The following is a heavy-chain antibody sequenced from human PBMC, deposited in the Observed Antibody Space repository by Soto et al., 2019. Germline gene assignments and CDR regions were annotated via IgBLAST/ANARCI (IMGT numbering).Heavy chain of an antibody. J-gene: IGHJ5*02. CDR3: ARVFSDSSSFFDP. Sequence: PSETLSLTCAVYGGSFSGYYWSWIRQPPGKGLEWIGEINHSGSTNYNPSLKSRVTISVDTSKNQFSLKLSSVTAADTAVYYCARVFSDSSSFFDPWGQGTLVTVS. CDR1: GGSFSGYY. D-gene: IGHD6-13*01. V-gene: IGHV4-34*01. CDR2: INHSGST.